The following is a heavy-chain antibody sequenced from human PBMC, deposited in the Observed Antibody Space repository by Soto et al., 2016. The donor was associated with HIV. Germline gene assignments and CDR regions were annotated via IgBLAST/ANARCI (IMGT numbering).Heavy chain of an antibody. D-gene: IGHD6-19*01. CDR2: IDYSGST. CDR1: GASFASRMYY. CDR3: ARDREAGPFDY. V-gene: IGHV4-31*03. Sequence: QVQLQESGPGLVRPSQTLSLSCTVSGASFASRMYYWTWIRQHPEKGLEWIGYIDYSGSTYYNPSLKGRLAMSINVSKKHFSLKMTSMTAADTAIYYCARDREAGPFDYWGQGILVTVSS. J-gene: IGHJ4*02.